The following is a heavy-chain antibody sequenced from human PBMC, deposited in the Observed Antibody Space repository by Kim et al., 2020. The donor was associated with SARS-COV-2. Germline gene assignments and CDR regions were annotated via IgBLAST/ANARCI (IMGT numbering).Heavy chain of an antibody. Sequence: SADSVKGRFTISRDNAKNSLYLQMNSLRAEDAALYYCVRDRYYGSGTFDYWGQGTLVTVSS. J-gene: IGHJ4*02. V-gene: IGHV3-48*03. D-gene: IGHD3-10*01. CDR3: VRDRYYGSGTFDY.